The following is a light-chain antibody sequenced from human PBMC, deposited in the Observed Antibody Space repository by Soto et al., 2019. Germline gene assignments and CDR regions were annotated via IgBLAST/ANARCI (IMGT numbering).Light chain of an antibody. CDR1: QSISSW. J-gene: IGKJ1*01. Sequence: DIQMTQSPSTLSASVGDRVTITFRASQSISSWLAWYQQKPGKGPKLLIYDASSLESGVPSRFRRSGYGTEFTLTISSLQPDDFATYYCQQDNSYWTFGQGPKVEIK. CDR3: QQDNSYWT. V-gene: IGKV1-5*01. CDR2: DAS.